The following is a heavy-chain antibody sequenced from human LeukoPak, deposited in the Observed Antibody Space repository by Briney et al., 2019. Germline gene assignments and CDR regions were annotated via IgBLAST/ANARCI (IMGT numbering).Heavy chain of an antibody. CDR3: AAEIYGGNPDCCTFDF. V-gene: IGHV1-58*02. D-gene: IGHD4-23*01. J-gene: IGHJ3*01. CDR1: GFTFSNSA. CDR2: IGVGGGNT. Sequence: GASVKVSCKASGFTFSNSAIQWVRQARGQGLEWIGWIGVGGGNTNYAQRFQDRVTITRDMSTSTAYMELGSLRSEDTAVYYCAAEIYGGNPDCCTFDFWGPGTPVTVSS.